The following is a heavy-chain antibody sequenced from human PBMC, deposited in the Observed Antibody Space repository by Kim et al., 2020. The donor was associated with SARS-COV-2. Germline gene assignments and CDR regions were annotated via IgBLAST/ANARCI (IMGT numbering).Heavy chain of an antibody. V-gene: IGHV3-21*01. CDR3: ARTSRDGYNWFDP. D-gene: IGHD5-12*01. J-gene: IGHJ5*02. CDR1: GFTFSSYS. CDR2: ISSSSSYI. Sequence: GGSLRLSCAASGFTFSSYSMNWVRQAPGKGLEWVSSISSSSSYIYYADSVKGRFTISRDNAKNSLYLQMNSLRAEDTAVYYCARTSRDGYNWFDPWGQGTLVTVSS.